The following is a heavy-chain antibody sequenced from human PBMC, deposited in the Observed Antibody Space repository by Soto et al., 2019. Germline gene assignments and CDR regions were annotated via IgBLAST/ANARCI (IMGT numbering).Heavy chain of an antibody. J-gene: IGHJ6*02. CDR2: IIPIFGTA. V-gene: IGHV1-69*12. CDR1: GGTFSSYA. Sequence: QVQLVQSGAEVKKPGSSVKVSCKASGGTFSSYAISWVRQAPGQGLEWMGGIIPIFGTANYAQKFQGRVTITADESTSTAYLELSRLRSEDTAVYYCASPTNPLYYYYGMDVWGQGTTVTVSS. D-gene: IGHD2-8*01. CDR3: ASPTNPLYYYYGMDV.